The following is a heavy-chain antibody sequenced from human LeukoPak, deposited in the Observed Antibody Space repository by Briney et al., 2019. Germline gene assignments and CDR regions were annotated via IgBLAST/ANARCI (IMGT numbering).Heavy chain of an antibody. CDR1: GGSISTYY. V-gene: IGHV4-59*08. J-gene: IGHJ5*02. Sequence: PSETLSLTCTVSGGSISTYYWSWIRQPPGKGLEWIGYIHYSGSTNYSPSLKSRVTISVDTSKNQFSLKLSSVTAADTAVYYCARGSGSYNNWFDPWGQGTLVTVSS. CDR3: ARGSGSYNNWFDP. D-gene: IGHD1-26*01. CDR2: IHYSGST.